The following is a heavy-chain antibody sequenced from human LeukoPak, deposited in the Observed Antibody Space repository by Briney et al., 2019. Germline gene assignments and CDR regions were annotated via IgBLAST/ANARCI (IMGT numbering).Heavy chain of an antibody. CDR1: GFTFNSYS. CDR2: ISSSSSV. V-gene: IGHV3-21*05. J-gene: IGHJ6*02. Sequence: PGGSLRLSCAASGFTFNSYSMNWVRQAPGKGLEWISYISSSSSVYYADSVKGRITISRDNTKNSLYLQMSSLRDDDTAVYYCARSSLLHSNAMDVWGQGTTVTVSS. D-gene: IGHD5-18*01. CDR3: ARSSLLHSNAMDV.